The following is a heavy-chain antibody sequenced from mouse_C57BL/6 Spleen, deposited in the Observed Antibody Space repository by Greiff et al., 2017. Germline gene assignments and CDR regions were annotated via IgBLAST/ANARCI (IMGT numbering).Heavy chain of an antibody. CDR1: GYTFTSYW. J-gene: IGHJ2*01. CDR2: IHPKSGST. Sequence: QVQLKQPGAELVKPGASVKLSCKASGYTFTSYWIHWVKQRPGQGLEWIGMIHPKSGSTNYNEKFKSKATLTVDKSSSTAYMQLSSLTSEDSAVYYCASRQLRLPYYFDYWGQGTTLTVSS. CDR3: ASRQLRLPYYFDY. V-gene: IGHV1-64*01. D-gene: IGHD3-2*02.